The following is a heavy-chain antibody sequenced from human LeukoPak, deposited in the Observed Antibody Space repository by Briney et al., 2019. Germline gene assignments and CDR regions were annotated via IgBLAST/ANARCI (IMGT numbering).Heavy chain of an antibody. CDR3: ARSGRVSGGFDGPYY. Sequence: GGSLRLSCAASGFTVSRNYMSWVRQAPGKGLEWVSVIYKDGSTYYADSVKGRVTISRDNSKNTVYLQMNSLRSDDTAVYYCARSGRVSGGFDGPYYWGQGTLVTVSS. CDR1: GFTVSRNY. J-gene: IGHJ4*02. CDR2: IYKDGST. V-gene: IGHV3-53*05. D-gene: IGHD5-12*01.